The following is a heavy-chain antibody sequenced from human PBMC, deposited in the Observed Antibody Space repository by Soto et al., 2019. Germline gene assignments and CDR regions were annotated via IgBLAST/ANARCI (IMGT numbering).Heavy chain of an antibody. V-gene: IGHV3-30-3*01. Sequence: GGSLRLSCAASGFTFSSYAMHWVRQAPGKGLEWVAVISYDGSNKYYADSVKGRFTISRENSKNTLYLQLNSLRAEDTAVYYCARDKRDLRFLEWSYYFDYWAQGTLVTVSS. CDR2: ISYDGSNK. J-gene: IGHJ4*02. CDR1: GFTFSSYA. D-gene: IGHD3-3*01. CDR3: ARDKRDLRFLEWSYYFDY.